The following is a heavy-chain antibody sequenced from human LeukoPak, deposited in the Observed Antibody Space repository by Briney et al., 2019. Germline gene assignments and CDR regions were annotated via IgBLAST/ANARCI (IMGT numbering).Heavy chain of an antibody. D-gene: IGHD6-13*01. CDR3: ARDHWYGSSLMFDY. J-gene: IGHJ4*02. V-gene: IGHV3-21*01. CDR2: ISSRNSYL. Sequence: GGSLRLSCAASGFTFSNYRMNWVRQAPGKGLEWVSSISSRNSYLYYGDSVKGRFTISRDNAKNSLYLQVNSLRAEDTAVYYCARDHWYGSSLMFDYWGQGTLVTVSS. CDR1: GFTFSNYR.